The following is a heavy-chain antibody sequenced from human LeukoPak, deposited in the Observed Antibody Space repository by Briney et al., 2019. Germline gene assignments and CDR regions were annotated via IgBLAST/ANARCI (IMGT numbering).Heavy chain of an antibody. Sequence: PGGSLRLSCAASGFTFSNAWMSWVRQAPGKGLEWVGRIKSKTDGGTTDYAAPVKGRFTISRDDSKNTLYLQMNSLKTEDTAVCYCTTGSRIQLWLRVFLYWGQGTLVTVSS. CDR1: GFTFSNAW. CDR3: TTGSRIQLWLRVFLY. CDR2: IKSKTDGGTT. V-gene: IGHV3-15*01. J-gene: IGHJ4*02. D-gene: IGHD5-18*01.